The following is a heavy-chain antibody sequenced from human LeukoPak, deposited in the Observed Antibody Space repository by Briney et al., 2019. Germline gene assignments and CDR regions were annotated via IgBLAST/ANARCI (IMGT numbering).Heavy chain of an antibody. V-gene: IGHV3-64*01. CDR1: GFTFSSYW. CDR2: ISKNGRNT. D-gene: IGHD6-19*01. J-gene: IGHJ1*01. CDR3: ARVDSGSACAS. Sequence: GGSLRLSCAASGFTFSSYWMSWVRQAPGKGLEFVSAISKNGRNTYYGNSMKGRFTISRDISKNTLYLQMGSLRPEDMAVYYCARVDSGSACASWGQGILVTVSS.